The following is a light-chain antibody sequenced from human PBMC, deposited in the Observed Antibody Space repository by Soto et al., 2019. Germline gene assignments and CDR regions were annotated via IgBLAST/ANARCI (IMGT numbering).Light chain of an antibody. CDR3: QQYNNWPRT. J-gene: IGKJ1*01. Sequence: EIVMTQSPASLSVSPGERATLSCRASQSVSSNLAWYQQKPGQAPRLIIYGASTGATGVPARFSGSGSGTDFTLTISSLQSEDFAVYYCQQYNNWPRTFGQGTKVEIK. V-gene: IGKV3-15*01. CDR1: QSVSSN. CDR2: GAS.